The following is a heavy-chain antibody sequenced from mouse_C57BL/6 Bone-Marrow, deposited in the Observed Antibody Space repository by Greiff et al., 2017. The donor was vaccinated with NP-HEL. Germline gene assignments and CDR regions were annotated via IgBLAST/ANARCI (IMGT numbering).Heavy chain of an antibody. CDR3: SRGGGNYFYYAMDY. CDR1: GFTFSSYA. D-gene: IGHD2-1*01. J-gene: IGHJ4*01. V-gene: IGHV5-4*01. CDR2: ISDGGSYT. Sequence: EVQRVESGGGLVKPGGSLKLSCAASGFTFSSYAMSWVRQTPEKRLEWVATISDGGSYTYYPDNVKGRFTISRDNAKNNLYLQMSHLKSEDTAMYYCSRGGGNYFYYAMDYWGQGTSVTVSS.